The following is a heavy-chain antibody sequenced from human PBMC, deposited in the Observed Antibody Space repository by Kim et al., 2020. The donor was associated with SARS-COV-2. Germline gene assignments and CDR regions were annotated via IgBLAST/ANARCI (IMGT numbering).Heavy chain of an antibody. Sequence: ASVKVSCKASGYTFTGYYMHWVRQAPGQGLEWMGRINPNGGGTNYAQKFQGRVTMTRDTSISTAYMELSRLRSDDTAVYYCARDPVNYYYGMDVWGQGTTVTVSS. CDR1: GYTFTGYY. V-gene: IGHV1-2*06. J-gene: IGHJ6*02. CDR3: ARDPVNYYYGMDV. CDR2: INPNGGGT.